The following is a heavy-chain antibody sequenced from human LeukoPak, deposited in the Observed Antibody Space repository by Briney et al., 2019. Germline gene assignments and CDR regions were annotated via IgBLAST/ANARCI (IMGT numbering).Heavy chain of an antibody. CDR1: GGSISRYY. J-gene: IGHJ3*01. Sequence: SETLSLTCTVSGGSISRYYWSWIRQPPGKGLEWIGFVVYSGSTNYNPSLKSRVTISIDTSNNQLSLKLSSVTAADTAVYYCARHREMDSYDAFDVWGQGTMVTVSS. CDR3: ARHREMDSYDAFDV. CDR2: VVYSGST. V-gene: IGHV4-59*08. D-gene: IGHD5-24*01.